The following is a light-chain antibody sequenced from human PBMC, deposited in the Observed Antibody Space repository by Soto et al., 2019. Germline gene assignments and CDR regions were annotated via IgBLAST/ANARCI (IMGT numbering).Light chain of an antibody. CDR1: SSDVGGYNY. Sequence: QSVLAQPASVSGSPGQSITISCTGTSSDVGGYNYVSWYQQHSGKAPKLIIYEVSNRPSGVSNRFSGSKSGDTASLTISGLQAEDEADYYCSSYTATKTYVFGTGTKVTVL. CDR2: EVS. J-gene: IGLJ1*01. V-gene: IGLV2-14*01. CDR3: SSYTATKTYV.